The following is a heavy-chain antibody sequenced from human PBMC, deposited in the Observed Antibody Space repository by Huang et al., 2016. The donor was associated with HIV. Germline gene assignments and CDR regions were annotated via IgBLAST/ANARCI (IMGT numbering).Heavy chain of an antibody. CDR3: ARGPLLNRPSPAPDNWFDS. CDR2: ISNYNGNT. Sequence: SGAEVKKPGASVKVSCKASGYTFTRYGLSWVRQAPGQGLEWMGWISNYNGNTNSAQKLQGRVTMTTDTSTSTVYMELRSLRSDDTAVYYCARGPLLNRPSPAPDNWFDSWGQGTLVTVSS. J-gene: IGHJ5*01. CDR1: GYTFTRYG. V-gene: IGHV1-18*01.